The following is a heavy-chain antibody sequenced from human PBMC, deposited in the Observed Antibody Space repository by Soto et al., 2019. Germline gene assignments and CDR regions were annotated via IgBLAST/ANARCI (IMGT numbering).Heavy chain of an antibody. CDR2: ISGDSTYI. CDR3: ATHSTALVTL. V-gene: IGHV3-21*01. D-gene: IGHD5-18*01. Sequence: GPLRHPWTASGGTFSGHSVSWVRQAPGKGLEWVSSISGDSTYIFYADSLKGRFTISRDNSKNTLYLQMNSLRAEDTAVYYRATHSTALVTLWAQPTLVTLSS. CDR1: GGTFSGHS. J-gene: IGHJ4*02.